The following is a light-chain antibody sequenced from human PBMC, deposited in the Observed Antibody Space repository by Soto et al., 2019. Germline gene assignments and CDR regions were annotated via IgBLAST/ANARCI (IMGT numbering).Light chain of an antibody. CDR3: SSYRRGTTRL. CDR1: SSDVGGYDY. Sequence: QSALTQPASVSGSPGQSITISCTGTSSDVGGYDYVSWYQQHPRKAPKLLIYDVNNRPSGVSNRFSGSKSGNTASLTISGLQAEDEAVYYWSSYRRGTTRLFGGGTKLTVL. J-gene: IGLJ2*01. CDR2: DVN. V-gene: IGLV2-14*01.